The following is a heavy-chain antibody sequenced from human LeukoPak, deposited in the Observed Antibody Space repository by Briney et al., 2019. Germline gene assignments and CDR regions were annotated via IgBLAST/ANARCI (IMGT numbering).Heavy chain of an antibody. Sequence: ASVKVSCKAFGYTFGTSSITWVRQAPGQRLEWMGWISPNNGNTHYAQGVQGRVTMTTDTSRSTAYMELRSLRSDDTAVYYCTRVRNGKNWWGPFDIWGQGTMVTVSS. D-gene: IGHD2-8*02. CDR3: TRVRNGKNWWGPFDI. CDR1: GYTFGTSS. CDR2: ISPNNGNT. J-gene: IGHJ3*02. V-gene: IGHV1-18*01.